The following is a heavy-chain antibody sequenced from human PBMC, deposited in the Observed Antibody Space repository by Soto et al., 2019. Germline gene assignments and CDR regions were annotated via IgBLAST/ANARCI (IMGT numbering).Heavy chain of an antibody. D-gene: IGHD2-8*01. V-gene: IGHV4-59*01. J-gene: IGHJ5*02. CDR2: IYYSGST. CDR3: ARDGVTNWFDP. Sequence: SETLSLTCTVSCGSISSYYWSWIRQPPGKGLEWIGYIYYSGSTNYNPSLKSRVTISVDTSKNQFSLKLSSVTAADTAVYYCARDGVTNWFDPWGQGTLVTVSS. CDR1: CGSISSYY.